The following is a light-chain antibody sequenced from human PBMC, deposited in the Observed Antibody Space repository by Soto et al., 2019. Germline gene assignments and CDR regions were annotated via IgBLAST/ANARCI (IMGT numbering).Light chain of an antibody. J-gene: IGLJ1*01. V-gene: IGLV2-23*02. CDR2: QVT. CDR3: SSYAGTNTFL. CDR1: SSDFGTYNV. Sequence: QSVLTQPASVSGSPGQSITISCTGTSSDFGTYNVVSWYQQRPGEAPKLMIYQVTKRPSGVSNRFSGSKSGNTASLTISGLQAEDEAHDYCSSYAGTNTFLFGNGTKVTVL.